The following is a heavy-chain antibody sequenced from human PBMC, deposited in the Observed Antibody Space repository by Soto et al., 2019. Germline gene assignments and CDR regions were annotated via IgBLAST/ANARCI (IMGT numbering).Heavy chain of an antibody. CDR2: VSHDGRNT. CDR3: AKGGRQWLVTSDFNY. V-gene: IGHV3-30*18. Sequence: VQLVESGGGVVQPGRSLRLSCAASGFTFSDYAMHWVRPAPGKGLEWVAVVSHDGRNTHYADSVKGRFTISRDSSKNTVSLEMTSLRAEDMAVYYCAKGGRQWLVTSDFNYWGQGALVTVSS. D-gene: IGHD6-19*01. CDR1: GFTFSDYA. J-gene: IGHJ4*02.